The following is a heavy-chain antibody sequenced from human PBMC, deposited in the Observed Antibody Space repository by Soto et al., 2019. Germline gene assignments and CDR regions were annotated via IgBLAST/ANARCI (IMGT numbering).Heavy chain of an antibody. J-gene: IGHJ6*02. CDR3: ATLRNGGYHTHFYFGMDV. CDR1: GYTFHTFG. CDR2: ISTSNDNT. D-gene: IGHD2-8*01. V-gene: IGHV1-18*01. Sequence: QAHLEQSGIEVKKPGASVKVTCKASGYTFHTFGISWGRQAPGQGLEWMGWISTSNDNTNYAQKFRGRVAMDTDMSTGTASMELRSLTPDDTAVYYCATLRNGGYHTHFYFGMDVWGQGNTVLVSS.